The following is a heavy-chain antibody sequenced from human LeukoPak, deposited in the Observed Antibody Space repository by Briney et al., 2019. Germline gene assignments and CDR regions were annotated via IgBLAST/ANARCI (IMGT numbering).Heavy chain of an antibody. J-gene: IGHJ5*02. CDR3: ARVPSGGNKFDP. V-gene: IGHV1-8*01. Sequence: ASVTVSCKASGYTFTSYDINWVRQAPGQGLEWMGWMNPNSANTGYAQKFQGRVTMTRNTSISTAYMELSSLRPEDTAVYYCARVPSGGNKFDPWGQGTLVTVSS. CDR2: MNPNSANT. D-gene: IGHD6-25*01. CDR1: GYTFTSYD.